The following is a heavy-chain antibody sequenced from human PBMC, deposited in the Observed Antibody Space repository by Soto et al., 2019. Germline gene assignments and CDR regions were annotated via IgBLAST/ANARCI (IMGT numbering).Heavy chain of an antibody. D-gene: IGHD3-10*01. Sequence: EVQLVESGGGLVQPGGSLRLSCAASGFSVSSNYMYWVLQAPGKGLECVSLIYSGGSTDHADSVKDRFTISRDNSKNTLYLQMNSLRAEDTAVYYCARRHYYGSDWGQGTLVTVSS. CDR2: IYSGGST. CDR3: ARRHYYGSD. J-gene: IGHJ4*02. V-gene: IGHV3-66*04. CDR1: GFSVSSNY.